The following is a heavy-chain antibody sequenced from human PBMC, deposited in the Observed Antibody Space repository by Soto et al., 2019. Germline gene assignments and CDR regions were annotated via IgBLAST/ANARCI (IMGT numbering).Heavy chain of an antibody. Sequence: SETLSLTCPVSEGSLSNVYWRWFRPPPGKRLEWIGFIFHSGNAKYNPSLKSRVTISVDTSKNQSSLKLSSVTTADTAVYYCARLSNYGNGWSTFDYWGRGTLVTVSS. V-gene: IGHV4-59*01. CDR1: EGSLSNVY. CDR3: ARLSNYGNGWSTFDY. D-gene: IGHD6-19*01. J-gene: IGHJ4*02. CDR2: IFHSGNA.